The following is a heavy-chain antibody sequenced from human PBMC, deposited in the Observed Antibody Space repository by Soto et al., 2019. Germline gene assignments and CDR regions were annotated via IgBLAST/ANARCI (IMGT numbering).Heavy chain of an antibody. CDR3: AKGPSEYSRSSATENFDY. Sequence: RRISQKPSKGLEWVAVISYDGSNKYYADSVKGRFTISRDNSKNTLYLKMNSLRAEDTAVYYCAKGPSEYSRSSATENFDYSGQGTLVTVSS. V-gene: IGHV3-30*18. CDR2: ISYDGSNK. D-gene: IGHD6-6*01. J-gene: IGHJ4*02.